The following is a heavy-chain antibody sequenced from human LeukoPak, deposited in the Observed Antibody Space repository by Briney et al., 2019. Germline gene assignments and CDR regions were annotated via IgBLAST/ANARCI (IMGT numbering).Heavy chain of an antibody. J-gene: IGHJ5*02. Sequence: SETLSLTCIVSVGSITSGSYYWSWIRQPAGKGLEWIGRIYTSGSTNYNPSLNSRVTILVDTSKNQFSLNLSSVTAADTAVYYCARGPAWGWFDPWGQGTLVTVSS. CDR3: ARGPAWGWFDP. D-gene: IGHD3-16*01. CDR1: VGSITSGSYY. CDR2: IYTSGST. V-gene: IGHV4-61*02.